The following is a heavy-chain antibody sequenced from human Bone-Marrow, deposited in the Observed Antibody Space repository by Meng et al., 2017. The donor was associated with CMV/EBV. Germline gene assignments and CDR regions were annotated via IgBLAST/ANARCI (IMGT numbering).Heavy chain of an antibody. CDR1: NKAW. Sequence: NKAWMSWVRQAPGTGLEWVGRIKSNTDGGTTDYAAPVNGRFTISRDDSKNTLYLQMNSLKTEDTAVYYCSTVAIGYCSSSGCYGGDYWGQGTLVTVSS. D-gene: IGHD2-2*01. V-gene: IGHV3-15*01. J-gene: IGHJ4*02. CDR2: IKSNTDGGTT. CDR3: STVAIGYCSSSGCYGGDY.